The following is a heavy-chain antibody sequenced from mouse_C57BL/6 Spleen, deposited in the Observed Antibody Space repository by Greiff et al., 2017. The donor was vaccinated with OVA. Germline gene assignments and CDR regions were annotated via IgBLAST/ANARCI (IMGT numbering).Heavy chain of an antibody. V-gene: IGHV1-55*01. D-gene: IGHD2-2*01. CDR2: IYPGSGST. CDR3: AAIYYGYDWFAD. Sequence: QVQLQQPGAELVKPGASVKMSCKASGYTFTSYWITWVKQRPGQGLEWIGDIYPGSGSTNYNEKFKSKGTLTVDTSSSTAYMQLSSLTSEDSAVYYCAAIYYGYDWFADWGKGTLVTVSA. CDR1: GYTFTSYW. J-gene: IGHJ3*01.